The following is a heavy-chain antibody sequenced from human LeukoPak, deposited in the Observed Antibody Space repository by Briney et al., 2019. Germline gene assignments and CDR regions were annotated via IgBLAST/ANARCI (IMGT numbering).Heavy chain of an antibody. Sequence: QPGGSLRLSCAASGFTFNNFWMHWVRQAPGKGLEWVSTIIGSAVNTYYADSVKGRFTISRDDSKNTVYLQMNSLRAEDTAVYSCAKYTSGTSYRGLDQWGQGTLVTVSS. V-gene: IGHV3-23*01. CDR1: GFTFNNFW. D-gene: IGHD3-10*01. J-gene: IGHJ4*02. CDR3: AKYTSGTSYRGLDQ. CDR2: IIGSAVNT.